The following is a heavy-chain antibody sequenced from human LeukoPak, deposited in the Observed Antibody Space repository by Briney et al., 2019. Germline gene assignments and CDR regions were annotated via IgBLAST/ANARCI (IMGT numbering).Heavy chain of an antibody. V-gene: IGHV3-23*01. CDR2: ISGSGGST. Sequence: PGGSLRLSCAASGFTFSSYAMSWVRQAPGKGLEWVSAISGSGGSTYYADSVKGRFTISRDNSKNTLYLNMNSLRTEDTALYYCAKDLRGYDSSLAFDPWGQGTLVTVSS. CDR1: GFTFSSYA. J-gene: IGHJ5*02. CDR3: AKDLRGYDSSLAFDP. D-gene: IGHD3-22*01.